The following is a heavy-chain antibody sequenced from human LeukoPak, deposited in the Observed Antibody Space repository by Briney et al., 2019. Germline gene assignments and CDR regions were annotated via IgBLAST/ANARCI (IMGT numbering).Heavy chain of an antibody. J-gene: IGHJ4*02. CDR2: IYPGDSDT. Sequence: GESLKISCXGSGYSFTSYWIGWVRPMPGKGLEWMGIIYPGDSDTRYSPSFQGQVTISADKSISTAYLQWSSLKASDTAMYYCARRGPAGYYSLNYFDYWGQGTLVTVSS. CDR1: GYSFTSYW. D-gene: IGHD3-9*01. CDR3: ARRGPAGYYSLNYFDY. V-gene: IGHV5-51*01.